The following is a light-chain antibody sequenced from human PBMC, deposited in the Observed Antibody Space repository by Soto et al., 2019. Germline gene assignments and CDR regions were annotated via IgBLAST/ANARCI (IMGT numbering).Light chain of an antibody. Sequence: QSVLTQPASVSGSPGQSIAISCTGTSSDVGGYNYVSWYQQHPGKAPTVMIYDVSNRPSGVSNRFSGSKSGNTASLTISGLQADDEADYYCSSYTSSSTYVFGTGTEVTVL. J-gene: IGLJ1*01. V-gene: IGLV2-14*01. CDR3: SSYTSSSTYV. CDR2: DVS. CDR1: SSDVGGYNY.